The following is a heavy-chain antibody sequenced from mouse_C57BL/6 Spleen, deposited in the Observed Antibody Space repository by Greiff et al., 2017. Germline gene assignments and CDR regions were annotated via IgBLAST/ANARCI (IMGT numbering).Heavy chain of an antibody. V-gene: IGHV1-15*01. Sequence: VQLQQSGAELVRPGASVTLSCKASGYTFTDYEMHWVKQTPVHGLEWIGAIDPEPGGTAYNQKFKGKAILTADKSSSTAYMELRSLTSEDSAVYYCTRDYGSRYWYFDVGGTGTTVTVSS. CDR3: TRDYGSRYWYFDV. CDR1: GYTFTDYE. J-gene: IGHJ1*03. CDR2: IDPEPGGT. D-gene: IGHD1-1*01.